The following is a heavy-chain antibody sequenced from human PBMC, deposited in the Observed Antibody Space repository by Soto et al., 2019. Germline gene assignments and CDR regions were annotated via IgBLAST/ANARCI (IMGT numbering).Heavy chain of an antibody. CDR3: AHRRGGYNWDDAHFDY. V-gene: IGHV2-5*02. J-gene: IGHJ4*02. CDR2: IYWDDDK. CDR1: GFSLSTTGVG. Sequence: QITLKESGPTLVKPTQTLTLTCTFSGFSLSTTGVGVGWIRQPPGKALEWLAVIYWDDDKRYNPSLKSRLSVTKDTPRNQVVLEMTYMDPVDTSTYYCAHRRGGYNWDDAHFDYWGQGTLVTVSS. D-gene: IGHD1-20*01.